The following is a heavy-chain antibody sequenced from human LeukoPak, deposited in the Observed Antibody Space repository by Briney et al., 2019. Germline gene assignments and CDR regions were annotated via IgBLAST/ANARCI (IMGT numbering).Heavy chain of an antibody. CDR3: ARMTGYYLDS. CDR1: GGSISSGDYY. V-gene: IGHV4-31*03. CDR2: IYYRGTT. D-gene: IGHD3-9*01. Sequence: PSETLSLTCTVSGGSISSGDYYWSWIRQHPGKGPEWMGYIYYRGTTYYNPSLTSRIIMSVDTSKNQFSLKVSSVTAADTAVYYCARMTGYYLDSWGQGTVVTVSS. J-gene: IGHJ4*02.